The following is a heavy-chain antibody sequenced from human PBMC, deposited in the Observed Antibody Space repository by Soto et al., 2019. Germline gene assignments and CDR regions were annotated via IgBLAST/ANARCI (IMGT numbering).Heavy chain of an antibody. D-gene: IGHD3-22*01. CDR3: ARDPKDYYDSSGYYPC. V-gene: IGHV3-48*03. CDR1: GFTFSSYE. CDR2: ISSSGSTI. J-gene: IGHJ4*02. Sequence: EVQLVESGGGLVQPGGSLRLSCAASGFTFSSYEMNWVHQAPGKGLEWVSYISSSGSTIYYADSVKGRFTISRDNAKNSLYLQMNSLRAEDTAVYYCARDPKDYYDSSGYYPCWGQGTLVTVSS.